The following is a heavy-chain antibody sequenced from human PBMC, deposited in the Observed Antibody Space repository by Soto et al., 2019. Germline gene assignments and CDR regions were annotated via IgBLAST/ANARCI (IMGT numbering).Heavy chain of an antibody. V-gene: IGHV3-30*18. Sequence: GGSLGLSGAASGFTFISYGMHCVRQAAGKGLEWVAVISYYGSNKYYSDSVKGRFTISRDNSKNTLYLQMNSLRAEDTAVYYCAKPSTTLPRASEYWGQGTLLTVSS. CDR2: ISYYGSNK. CDR1: GFTFISYG. J-gene: IGHJ4*02. CDR3: AKPSTTLPRASEY. D-gene: IGHD2-15*01.